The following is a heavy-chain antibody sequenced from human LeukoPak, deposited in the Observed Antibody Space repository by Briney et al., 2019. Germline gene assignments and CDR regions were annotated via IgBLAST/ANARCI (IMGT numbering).Heavy chain of an antibody. CDR2: IYYSGST. V-gene: IGHV4-59*01. D-gene: IGHD1-26*01. CDR1: GGXISSYY. CDR3: ARSASAPWGI. J-gene: IGHJ3*02. Sequence: SETLSLTCTVSGGXISSYYWSWIRQPPGKGLEWIGYIYYSGSTNYNPSLKNRVTISVDTSKNQFSLKLSSVTAADTAVYYCARSASAPWGIWGQGTMVTVSS.